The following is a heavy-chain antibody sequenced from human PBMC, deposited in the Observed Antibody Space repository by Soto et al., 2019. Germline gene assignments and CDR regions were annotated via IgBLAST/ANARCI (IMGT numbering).Heavy chain of an antibody. V-gene: IGHV1-69*01. Sequence: QAQLVQSGAEVKKPGSSVKVSCKASGGTFSSYAISWVRQAPGQGLEWMGGIIPIFGTANYAQKFQGRVTITADESTSTAYMELSSLRSEDTAVYYCARGYCSGGSCYSYYYYGMDVWGQGTTVTVSS. CDR2: IIPIFGTA. J-gene: IGHJ6*02. CDR1: GGTFSSYA. D-gene: IGHD2-15*01. CDR3: ARGYCSGGSCYSYYYYGMDV.